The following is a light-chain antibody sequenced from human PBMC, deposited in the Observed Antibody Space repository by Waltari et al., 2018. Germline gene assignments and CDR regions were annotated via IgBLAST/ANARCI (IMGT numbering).Light chain of an antibody. CDR3: CSYVTGGTLV. CDR2: EIN. CDR1: SSDVGNYHR. Sequence: QSALTQPASVSGSPGQSITISCTGTSSDVGNYHRVSWYQKNPGKAPQLLIYEINMRPSGISHRFSGSKSGNTASLTISGLQAEDEADYYCCSYVTGGTLVFGGGTRLTVL. V-gene: IGLV2-23*02. J-gene: IGLJ2*01.